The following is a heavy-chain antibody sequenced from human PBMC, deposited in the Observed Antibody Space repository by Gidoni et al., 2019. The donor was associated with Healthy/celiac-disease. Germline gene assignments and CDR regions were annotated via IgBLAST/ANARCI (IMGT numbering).Heavy chain of an antibody. D-gene: IGHD1-7*01. CDR1: GGSFSGYY. Sequence: QVQLQQWGAGLLKPSETLSLTCAVYGGSFSGYYWSWIRQPPGKGLEWIGEINHSGSTNYNPSLKSRVTISVDTSKNQFSLKLSSVTAADTAVYYCASGKLAEGYYYGMDVWGQGTTVTVSS. CDR2: INHSGST. J-gene: IGHJ6*02. V-gene: IGHV4-34*01. CDR3: ASGKLAEGYYYGMDV.